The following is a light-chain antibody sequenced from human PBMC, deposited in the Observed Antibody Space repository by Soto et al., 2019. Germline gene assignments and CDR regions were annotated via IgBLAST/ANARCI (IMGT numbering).Light chain of an antibody. CDR3: QQYKDWPPLT. V-gene: IGKV3D-15*01. J-gene: IGKJ4*01. CDR2: GAS. CDR1: QSVNIN. Sequence: EIVMTQSPVTLSASPGERVTLSCRASQSVNINLAWYQQRPGQAPRVLIYGASNRASGIPDRFSGSGSGTDVTLTLSSLEPDDFALYYCQQYKDWPPLTFGGGTRVEIK.